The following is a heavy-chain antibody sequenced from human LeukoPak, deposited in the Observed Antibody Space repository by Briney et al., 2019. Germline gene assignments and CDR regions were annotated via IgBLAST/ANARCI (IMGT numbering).Heavy chain of an antibody. CDR3: ARAGYRY. D-gene: IGHD6-13*01. V-gene: IGHV4-34*01. CDR2: INHSGST. CDR1: GGSFSGYY. J-gene: IGHJ4*02. Sequence: SETLSLTCAVYGGSFSGYYWSWIRQPPGKGLEWIGEINHSGSTNYNPSLKSRVTISVDTSKDQFSLKLSSVTAADTAVYYCARAGYRYWGQGTLVTVSS.